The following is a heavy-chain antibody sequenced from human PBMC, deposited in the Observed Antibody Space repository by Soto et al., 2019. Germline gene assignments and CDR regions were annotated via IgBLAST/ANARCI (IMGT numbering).Heavy chain of an antibody. J-gene: IGHJ5*02. V-gene: IGHV4-39*01. CDR1: GGSISSSSYY. CDR3: VIVQLERREGGWFDP. Sequence: SETLSLTCSVSGGSISSSSYYWGWIRQPPGKGLEWIGSIYYSGSTYYNPSLKSRVTISVDTSKNQFSLKLSSVTAADTAVYYCVIVQLERREGGWFDPWGQGTLVTVSS. D-gene: IGHD1-1*01. CDR2: IYYSGST.